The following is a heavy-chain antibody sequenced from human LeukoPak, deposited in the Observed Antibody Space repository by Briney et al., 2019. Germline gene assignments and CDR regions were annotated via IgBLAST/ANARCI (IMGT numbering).Heavy chain of an antibody. CDR1: GGTFSSYT. CDR2: IIPILGIA. V-gene: IGHV1-69*02. J-gene: IGHJ5*02. CDR3: ATTGVPAAYTTQYNWFDP. Sequence: SVRVSCKASGGTFSSYTISWVRQAPGQGLEWMGRIIPILGIANYAQKFQGRVTITADKSTSTAYMELSSLRSEDTAVYYCATTGVPAAYTTQYNWFDPWGQGTLVTVSS. D-gene: IGHD2-2*01.